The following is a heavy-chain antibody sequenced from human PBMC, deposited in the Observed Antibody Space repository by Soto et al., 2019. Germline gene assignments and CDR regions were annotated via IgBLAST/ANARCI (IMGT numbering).Heavy chain of an antibody. Sequence: SETLSLTCAVYGGSFSGYYWSWIRQPPGKGLEWIGEINHSGSTNYNPSLKSRVTISVDTSKNQFSLKLSSVTAADTAVYYCARGGAEFGYCGGGSGLYYYYYYMDVGGKGTT. CDR1: GGSFSGYY. V-gene: IGHV4-34*01. D-gene: IGHD2-15*01. J-gene: IGHJ6*03. CDR3: ARGGAEFGYCGGGSGLYYYYYYMDV. CDR2: INHSGST.